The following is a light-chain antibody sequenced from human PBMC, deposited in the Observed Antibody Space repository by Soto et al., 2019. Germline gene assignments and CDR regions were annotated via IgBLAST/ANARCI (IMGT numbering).Light chain of an antibody. CDR2: DAY. CDR3: QQYNNLWT. CDR1: QSFRGL. J-gene: IGKJ1*01. Sequence: VLTQAAGSLSFSHGERATLSCRASQSFRGLLAWYQQKPGQAPRLLIYDAYNRATGIPPRFSGSGSGTEFTLTISSLQSEDFAVYYCQQYNNLWTFGQGAKVAIK. V-gene: IGKV3D-15*01.